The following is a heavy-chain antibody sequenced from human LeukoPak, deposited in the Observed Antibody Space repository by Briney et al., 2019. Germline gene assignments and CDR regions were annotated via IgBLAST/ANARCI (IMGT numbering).Heavy chain of an antibody. V-gene: IGHV1-8*01. CDR3: ARARIIKAILTGTLRPYNWFDP. CDR2: MNPNSGNT. J-gene: IGHJ5*02. D-gene: IGHD1-7*01. CDR1: GYTFTSYD. Sequence: ASVKVSCKASGYTFTSYDINWVRQATGQGLEWMGWMNPNSGNTGYAQKFQGRVTMTRNTSISTAYTELSSLRSEDTAVYYCARARIIKAILTGTLRPYNWFDPWGRGTLVTVSS.